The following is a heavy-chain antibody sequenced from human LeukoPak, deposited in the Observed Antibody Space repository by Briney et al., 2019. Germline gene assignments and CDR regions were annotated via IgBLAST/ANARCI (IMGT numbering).Heavy chain of an antibody. Sequence: SETLSLTCAVSGGSISSYYWSWIRQPPGKGLEWIGYIYYSGSTNYNPSLKSRVTISVDTSKNQFSLKLSSVTAADTAVYYCARGYSGSPGGFDYWGQGTLVTVSS. D-gene: IGHD1-26*01. CDR2: IYYSGST. J-gene: IGHJ4*02. CDR1: GGSISSYY. CDR3: ARGYSGSPGGFDY. V-gene: IGHV4-59*01.